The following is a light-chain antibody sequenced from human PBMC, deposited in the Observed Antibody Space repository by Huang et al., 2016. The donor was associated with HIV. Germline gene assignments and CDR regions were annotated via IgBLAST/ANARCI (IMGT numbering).Light chain of an antibody. CDR3: QQYDTLPLT. CDR2: DAS. V-gene: IGKV1-33*01. CDR1: LDINNY. J-gene: IGKJ1*01. Sequence: DIQMTQSPSSLSASLGDKVTITCQASLDINNYLNCYQQKPGKVPKLLISDASDLETGVPPRFSGSRSGTNVTLTVSSLQAEDIGTDYCQQYDTLPLTFGQGTNVEI.